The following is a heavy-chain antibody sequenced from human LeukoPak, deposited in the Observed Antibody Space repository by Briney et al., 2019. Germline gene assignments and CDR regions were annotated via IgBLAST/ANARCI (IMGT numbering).Heavy chain of an antibody. V-gene: IGHV3-7*01. CDR1: GFTFRSYW. J-gene: IGHJ4*02. Sequence: PGGSLRLSFAAPGFTFRSYWMSWVRQAPGKGLEWVANINQGGSVKYYVDSVKGRFTISRDDAKHSLYVQMNSLRDEDTAVYYCAREGPQWAYSSGWWGPDYWGQGTLVTVSS. D-gene: IGHD6-19*01. CDR3: AREGPQWAYSSGWWGPDY. CDR2: INQGGSVK.